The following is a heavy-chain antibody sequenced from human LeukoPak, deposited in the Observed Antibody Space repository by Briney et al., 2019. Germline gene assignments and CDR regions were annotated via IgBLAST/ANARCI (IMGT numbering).Heavy chain of an antibody. Sequence: ASVKVSCKASGYTFTSYDINWVRQATGQGLEWMGWMNPNSGNTGYAQKFQGRVTITRNTSISTAYMELSSLRSEDTAVYYCARGNSGYDSYYYNYMDVWGKGTTVTVSS. D-gene: IGHD5-12*01. CDR3: ARGNSGYDSYYYNYMDV. CDR2: MNPNSGNT. V-gene: IGHV1-8*03. CDR1: GYTFTSYD. J-gene: IGHJ6*03.